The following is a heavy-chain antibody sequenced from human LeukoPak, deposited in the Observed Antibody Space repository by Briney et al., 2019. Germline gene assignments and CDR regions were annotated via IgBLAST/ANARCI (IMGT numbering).Heavy chain of an antibody. J-gene: IGHJ4*02. CDR1: GGSFSGYY. CDR2: INRSGST. CDR3: ARVRNYYGSGSIDY. D-gene: IGHD3-10*01. Sequence: PSETLSLTCAVYGGSFSGYYWSWIRQPPGKGLEWFGEINRSGSTNYNPSLKSRVTISVDTSKNQFSLKLSSLTAADTAVYYCARVRNYYGSGSIDYWGQGTLVTVSS. V-gene: IGHV4-34*01.